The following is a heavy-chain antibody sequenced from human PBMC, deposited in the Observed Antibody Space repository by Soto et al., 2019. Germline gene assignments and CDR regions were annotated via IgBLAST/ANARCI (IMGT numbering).Heavy chain of an antibody. V-gene: IGHV3-33*01. CDR3: ARGGKWLVSSRFAY. CDR2: IWYDGSNK. Sequence: QVQLVESGGGVVQPGRSLRLSCAASGFTFSSYGMHWVRQAPGKGLEWVAVIWYDGSNKYYADSVKGRFTISRDNSKNTLYLQMNTLRAGDTAVYYCARGGKWLVSSRFAYWGQGTLVTVSS. J-gene: IGHJ4*02. D-gene: IGHD6-19*01. CDR1: GFTFSSYG.